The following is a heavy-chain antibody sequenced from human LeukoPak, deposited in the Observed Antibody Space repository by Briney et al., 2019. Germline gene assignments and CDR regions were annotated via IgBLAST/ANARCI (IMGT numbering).Heavy chain of an antibody. Sequence: AGGSLRLSCAASGFTFSSYGMHWVRQAPGKGLEWVAFIRYDGSNKYHADSVKGRFTISRDNSKNTMYLQMNSLRDEDTAVYYCAKDLNYYGSGSYYNWGQGTLVTVSS. J-gene: IGHJ4*02. V-gene: IGHV3-30*02. CDR1: GFTFSSYG. D-gene: IGHD3-10*01. CDR3: AKDLNYYGSGSYYN. CDR2: IRYDGSNK.